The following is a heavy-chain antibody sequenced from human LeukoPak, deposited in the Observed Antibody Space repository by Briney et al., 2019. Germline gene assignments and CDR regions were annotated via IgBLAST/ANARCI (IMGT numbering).Heavy chain of an antibody. CDR3: ARDTLRYFDWLEMSSYYYYGMDV. Sequence: GASVEVSCKASGYTFTGYYMHWVRQAPGQGLEWMGRINPNSGGTNYAQKFQGRVTMTRDTSISTAYMELSRLRSDDTAVYYCARDTLRYFDWLEMSSYYYYGMDVWGQGTTVTVSS. J-gene: IGHJ6*02. CDR2: INPNSGGT. D-gene: IGHD3-9*01. CDR1: GYTFTGYY. V-gene: IGHV1-2*06.